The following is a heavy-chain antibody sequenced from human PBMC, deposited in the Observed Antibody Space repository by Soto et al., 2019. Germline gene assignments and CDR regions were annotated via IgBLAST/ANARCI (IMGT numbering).Heavy chain of an antibody. CDR2: INASNGNT. CDR1: GYTFTNYA. D-gene: IGHD6-19*01. J-gene: IGHJ4*02. V-gene: IGHV1-3*01. Sequence: ASVQDSCKSSGYTFTNYALNWVRQTAGQRVEWVGSINASNGNTKYLQKFQGRVSITRDTSASTGYMELSSVRSDDKAVYYCAREGAEQCLIYWGQGTMVTVSS. CDR3: AREGAEQCLIY.